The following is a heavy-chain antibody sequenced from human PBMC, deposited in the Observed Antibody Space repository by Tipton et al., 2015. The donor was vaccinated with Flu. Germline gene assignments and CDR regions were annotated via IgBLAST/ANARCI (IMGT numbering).Heavy chain of an antibody. D-gene: IGHD3-10*01. V-gene: IGHV3-74*01. CDR3: ASDREFKIWS. J-gene: IGHJ5*02. Sequence: SLRLSCAASGFTFTNYVMHWVRQAPGEGLVWVSRIPTDGSSTSYADSVKGRFTISRDDAKNTLHPQMNGLRAEDTAVYYCASDREFKIWSWGQGTLVTVFS. CDR2: IPTDGSST. CDR1: GFTFTNYV.